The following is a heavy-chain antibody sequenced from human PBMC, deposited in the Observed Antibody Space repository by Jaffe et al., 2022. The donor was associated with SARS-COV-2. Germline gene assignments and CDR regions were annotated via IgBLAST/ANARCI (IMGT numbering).Heavy chain of an antibody. Sequence: QVQLQESGPGLVKPSQTLSLTCTVSGGSISSGSYFWSWIRQPAGKGLEWIGRIYTNGSTYYNPSFKSRVSISVDMSKNQFSLKLSSVTAADTAVYYCANGDSTNYDIWSGYFGHYYYGMDVWGQGTTVTVSS. CDR2: IYTNGST. V-gene: IGHV4-61*02. CDR1: GGSISSGSYF. D-gene: IGHD3-3*01. CDR3: ANGDSTNYDIWSGYFGHYYYGMDV. J-gene: IGHJ6*02.